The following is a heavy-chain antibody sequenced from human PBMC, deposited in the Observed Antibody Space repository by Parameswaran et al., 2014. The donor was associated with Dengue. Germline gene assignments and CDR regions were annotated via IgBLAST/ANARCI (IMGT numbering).Heavy chain of an antibody. CDR2: ISSNGGST. CDR3: TPKSRDGYNFTHPDTQFQWGFDY. Sequence: VRQAPGKGLEYVSAISSNGGSTYYANSVKGRFTISRDNSKNTLYLQMGSLRAEDMAVYYCTPKSRDGYNFTHPDTQFQWGFDYWGQGTLVTVSS. D-gene: IGHD5-24*01. V-gene: IGHV3-64*01. J-gene: IGHJ4*02.